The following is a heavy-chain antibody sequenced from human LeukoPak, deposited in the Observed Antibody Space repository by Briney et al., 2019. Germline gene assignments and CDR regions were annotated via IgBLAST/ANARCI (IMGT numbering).Heavy chain of an antibody. Sequence: TGGSLRLSCAASGFTFSSYAMGWVRQAPAKGLEWVSAISGSGGNTYYADSVKGRFTISRDNSENTLYLQMNSLRAEDTAVYYCAKDDSVSGIAAGAYDYWGQGTLVTVSS. CDR3: AKDDSVSGIAAGAYDY. V-gene: IGHV3-23*01. D-gene: IGHD6-13*01. CDR2: ISGSGGNT. CDR1: GFTFSSYA. J-gene: IGHJ4*02.